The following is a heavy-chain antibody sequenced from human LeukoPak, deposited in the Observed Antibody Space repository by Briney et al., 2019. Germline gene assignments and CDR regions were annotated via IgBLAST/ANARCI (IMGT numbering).Heavy chain of an antibody. J-gene: IGHJ4*02. CDR1: GFTFDDYA. V-gene: IGHV3-9*01. Sequence: PGGSLRLSCAASGFTFDDYAMHWVRQAPGKGLEWVSGISWNSGSIGYADSVKGRFTISRDNSKNTLYLQMNSLRAEDTAVYYCAKQATYGQLADYWGQGTLVTVSS. CDR2: ISWNSGSI. CDR3: AKQATYGQLADY. D-gene: IGHD4-17*01.